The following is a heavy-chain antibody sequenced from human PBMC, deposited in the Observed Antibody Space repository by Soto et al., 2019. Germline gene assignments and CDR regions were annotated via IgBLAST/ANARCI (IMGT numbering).Heavy chain of an antibody. CDR2: ISYDGSNK. CDR3: AKVSRDMVRGVIYYYYGMDV. D-gene: IGHD3-10*01. CDR1: GFTFSSYG. Sequence: GGSLRLSCAASGFTFSSYGMHWVRQAPGKGLEWVAVISYDGSNKYYADSVKGRFTISRDNSKNTLYLQMNSLRAEDTAVYYFAKVSRDMVRGVIYYYYGMDVWGQGTTVTVSS. J-gene: IGHJ6*02. V-gene: IGHV3-30*18.